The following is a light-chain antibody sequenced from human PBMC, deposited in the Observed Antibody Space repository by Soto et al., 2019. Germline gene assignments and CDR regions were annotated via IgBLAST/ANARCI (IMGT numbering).Light chain of an antibody. CDR2: EVS. J-gene: IGLJ1*01. CDR1: SSDVGSYHY. Sequence: QSVLTQPASVSGSPGQSITISCTGTSSDVGSYHYVSWFQQHPGKAPKLIIFEVSDRPSGVSTRFSGSKSGDTASLTISGLQADDEAGYYCQSYDSSLSVSVFGTGTKVTVL. V-gene: IGLV2-14*01. CDR3: QSYDSSLSVSV.